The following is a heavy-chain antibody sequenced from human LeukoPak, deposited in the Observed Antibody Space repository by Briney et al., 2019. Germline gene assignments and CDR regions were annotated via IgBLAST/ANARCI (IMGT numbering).Heavy chain of an antibody. D-gene: IGHD5-18*01. Sequence: GGSLRLSCAASGFTFSSYAMPWVRQAPGKGLEWVAVISYDGSNKYYADSVKGRFTISRDNSKNTLYLQMNSLRAEDTAVYYCARGQGYSYGDYWGQGTLVTVSS. CDR3: ARGQGYSYGDY. V-gene: IGHV3-30-3*01. CDR2: ISYDGSNK. J-gene: IGHJ4*02. CDR1: GFTFSSYA.